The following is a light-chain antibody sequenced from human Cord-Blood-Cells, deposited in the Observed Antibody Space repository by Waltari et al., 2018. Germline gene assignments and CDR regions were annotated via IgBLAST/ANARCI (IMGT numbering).Light chain of an antibody. CDR2: EVS. CDR3: SSYTSSSTYV. J-gene: IGLJ1*01. V-gene: IGLV2-14*01. CDR1: TSDVGGSNY. Sequence: QSALPQPASVSASPGQSTTIPRTGTTSDVGGSNYVPWYQQHPGKAPKLMIYEVSNRPSGVSNRFSGSKSGNTASLTISGLQAEDEADYYCSSYTSSSTYVFGTGTKVTVL.